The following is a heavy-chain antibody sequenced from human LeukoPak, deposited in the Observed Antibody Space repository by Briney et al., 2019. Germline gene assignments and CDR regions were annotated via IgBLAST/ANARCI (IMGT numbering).Heavy chain of an antibody. CDR1: GFTFSTYW. Sequence: PGGSLRLSCAASGFTFSTYWMNWVRQAPGKGLEWVANIKQDGSEKYYADSVKGRFTLSRDGAKNSLYLQMNSLRAEDTAVYYCARAEWSNWYFDLWGRGTLVTVSS. D-gene: IGHD3-3*01. CDR3: ARAEWSNWYFDL. CDR2: IKQDGSEK. V-gene: IGHV3-7*03. J-gene: IGHJ2*01.